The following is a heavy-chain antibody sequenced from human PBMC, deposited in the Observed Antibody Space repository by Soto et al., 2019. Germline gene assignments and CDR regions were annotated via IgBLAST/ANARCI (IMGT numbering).Heavy chain of an antibody. CDR3: ARDPHIVVVTAMDDHGMDV. CDR2: ISAYNGNT. D-gene: IGHD2-21*02. V-gene: IGHV1-18*01. CDR1: GYTFTSYG. Sequence: ASVKVSCKASGYTFTSYGISWVRQAPGQGLEWMGWISAYNGNTNYAQKLQGRVTMTTDTSTSTAYMELRSLRSDDTAVYYCARDPHIVVVTAMDDHGMDVWGQGTTVTASS. J-gene: IGHJ6*02.